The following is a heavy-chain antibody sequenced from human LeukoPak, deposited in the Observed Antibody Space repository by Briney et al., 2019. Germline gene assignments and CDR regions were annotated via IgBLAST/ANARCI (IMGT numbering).Heavy chain of an antibody. V-gene: IGHV1-18*01. CDR3: ARVIGALPLYYYYGMDV. CDR1: GYTFTSYG. CDR2: ISAYNGNT. Sequence: ASVKVSCKAPGYTFTSYGISWVRQAPGQGLEWMGWISAYNGNTNYAQKLQGRVTMTTDTSTSTAYMELRSLRSDDTAVYYCARVIGALPLYYYYGMDVWGQGTTVTVSS. D-gene: IGHD3-16*02. J-gene: IGHJ6*02.